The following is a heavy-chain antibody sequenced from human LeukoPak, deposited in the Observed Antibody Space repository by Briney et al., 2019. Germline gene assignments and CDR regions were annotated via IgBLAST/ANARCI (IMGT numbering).Heavy chain of an antibody. V-gene: IGHV3-73*01. CDR2: IRSKGNSYAT. J-gene: IGHJ4*02. CDR3: ARENRLLTRHYDY. CDR1: GFSFSASA. D-gene: IGHD1-26*01. Sequence: PGGSLRLSCAASGFSFSASAMHWVRQASGKGLEWVGRIRSKGNSYATEYGASVKGRFTISRDDSKNTAYLQMNSLRAEDTAVYYCARENRLLTRHYDYWGQGTLVTVSS.